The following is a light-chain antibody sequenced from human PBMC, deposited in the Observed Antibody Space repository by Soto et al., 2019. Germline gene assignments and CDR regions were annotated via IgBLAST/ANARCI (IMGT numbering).Light chain of an antibody. J-gene: IGLJ1*01. CDR2: GTT. V-gene: IGLV1-40*01. Sequence: QSVLAQPPSVSGAPGQTVTISCTGSNSNIGVGFDVPWYQQRPGTAPKLILYGTTIRPSGVPARFSGSRSGSSASLAITGLQAEDEADYNCHSYVISLTGSVFGTGTNVTVL. CDR3: HSYVISLTGSV. CDR1: NSNIGVGFD.